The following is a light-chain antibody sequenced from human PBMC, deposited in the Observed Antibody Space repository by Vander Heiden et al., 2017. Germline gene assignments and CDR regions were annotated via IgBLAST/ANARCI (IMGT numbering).Light chain of an antibody. CDR3: EGQVDSLAGEV. J-gene: IGLJ3*02. CDR1: SSNIGSNT. V-gene: IGLV1-44*01. CDR2: MNN. Sequence: HSVITHPRPASGTPGQRVPTACSGISSNIGSNTVNWYQQLQGTGHKLLIVMNNQRPSGVPDRLACSKSSTCDLPALTVLRSEDEAEGDCEGQVDSLAGEVFGGGTKLTVL.